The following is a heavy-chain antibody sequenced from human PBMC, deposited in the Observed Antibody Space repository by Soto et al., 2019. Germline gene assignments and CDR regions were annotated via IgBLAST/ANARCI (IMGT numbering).Heavy chain of an antibody. J-gene: IGHJ6*02. Sequence: PSETLSLTCAVYGGSFSGYYWSWIRQPPGKGLEWIGEINQSGSANYNPSLKSRVTISVDTSKNQFSLKLSSVTAADTAVYYCARARRGLGYCSGGSCFYYYSGMDVWGQGTTVT. CDR2: INQSGSA. CDR3: ARARRGLGYCSGGSCFYYYSGMDV. V-gene: IGHV4-34*01. CDR1: GGSFSGYY. D-gene: IGHD2-15*01.